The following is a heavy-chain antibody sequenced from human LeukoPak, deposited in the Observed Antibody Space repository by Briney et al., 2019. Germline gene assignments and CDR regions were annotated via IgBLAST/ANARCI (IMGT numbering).Heavy chain of an antibody. D-gene: IGHD6-19*01. V-gene: IGHV4-39*07. J-gene: IGHJ6*03. Sequence: SETLSLTCTVSGGSISSSSYYWGWIRQPPGKGLEWIGSIYYSGSTYYNPSLKSRVTISVDTSKNQFSLKLSSVTAADTAVYYCARLGQQYSSGWYRLYYYYYMDVWGKGTTVTVSS. CDR2: IYYSGST. CDR1: GGSISSSSYY. CDR3: ARLGQQYSSGWYRLYYYYYMDV.